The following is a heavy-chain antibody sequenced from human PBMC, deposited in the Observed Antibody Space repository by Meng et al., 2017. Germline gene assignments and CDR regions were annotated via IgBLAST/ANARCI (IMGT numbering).Heavy chain of an antibody. CDR3: LDEAPRSDY. V-gene: IGHV3-74*01. D-gene: IGHD1-1*01. J-gene: IGHJ4*02. CDR1: GFTFNNYW. CDR2: ISGDGSIT. Sequence: EGQLVASGGGLVTPGGSLRLSCAASGFTFNNYWMHWVRQVPGKGLVWVSRISGDGSITNYADSVKGRFTISRDNAKNTLYLQMNSLRPEDTAVYYCLDEAPRSDYWGQGSLVTVSS.